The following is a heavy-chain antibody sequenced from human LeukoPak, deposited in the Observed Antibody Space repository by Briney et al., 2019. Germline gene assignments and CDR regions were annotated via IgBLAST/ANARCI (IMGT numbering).Heavy chain of an antibody. CDR1: GLTFSGYA. CDR2: ICGSGGAT. V-gene: IGHV3-23*01. J-gene: IGHJ6*03. CDR3: ASGPDIIVGPVGKSFMDA. Sequence: GGSLRLSCAASGLTFSGYAMSWVRRAPGEGLGWVSAICGSGGATYYAASVKGRFTISRENSTNTLHLQMNSLRAADTAVYYCASGPDIIVGPVGKSFMDAWGKGTTVTVSS. D-gene: IGHD2-2*01.